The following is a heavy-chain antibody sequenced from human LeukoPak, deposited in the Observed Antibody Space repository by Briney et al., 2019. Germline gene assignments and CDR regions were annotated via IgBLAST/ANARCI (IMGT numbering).Heavy chain of an antibody. V-gene: IGHV3-21*01. Sequence: GGSLRLSCAASGFTFSSYNMNWVRQAPEKGLEWVSSISSSNNYIYYADSVKGRFTISRDNAKNSLYLQMSRLRAEDTAVYYCARESGLPGYWGQGTLVTVSS. CDR1: GFTFSSYN. D-gene: IGHD3-10*01. CDR2: ISSSNNYI. J-gene: IGHJ4*02. CDR3: ARESGLPGY.